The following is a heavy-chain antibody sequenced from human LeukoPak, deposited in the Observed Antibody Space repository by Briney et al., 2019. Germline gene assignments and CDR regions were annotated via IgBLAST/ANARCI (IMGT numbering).Heavy chain of an antibody. Sequence: SETLSLTCTVSGGSISSSIYYWGWIRQPPGEGLEWIGCIYYSESTYYNPSLKSRVTISVDTSKIQFSLKLSSVTAADTAVYYCARGPGAATFDYWGQGTLATVSS. CDR1: GGSISSSIYY. CDR2: IYYSEST. V-gene: IGHV4-39*07. D-gene: IGHD2-15*01. CDR3: ARGPGAATFDY. J-gene: IGHJ4*02.